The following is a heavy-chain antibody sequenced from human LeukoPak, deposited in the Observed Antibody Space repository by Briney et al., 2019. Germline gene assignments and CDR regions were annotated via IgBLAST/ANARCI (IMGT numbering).Heavy chain of an antibody. J-gene: IGHJ4*02. Sequence: GGSLRLSCAASGFTFSSYGMHWVRQAPGKGLEWVAFIRYDGSNKYYADSVKGRFTISRDNSKNTLYLRMNSLRAEDTAVYYCAKEKKYYYDSTGYPGYDYWGQGTLVTVSS. CDR3: AKEKKYYYDSTGYPGYDY. V-gene: IGHV3-30*02. CDR1: GFTFSSYG. CDR2: IRYDGSNK. D-gene: IGHD3-22*01.